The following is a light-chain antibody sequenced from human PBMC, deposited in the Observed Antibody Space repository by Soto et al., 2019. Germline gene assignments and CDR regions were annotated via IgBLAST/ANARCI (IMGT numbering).Light chain of an antibody. Sequence: DIVMTQSPSTLSVSPGDRATLSCRASQSVSSNLAWYQQKPGKAPRLLIYGASTRDSGIPARFSGSGSGTEFTLTISSLQSEDFAVYYCQQYNNWPGTFGQGTKVDIK. CDR3: QQYNNWPGT. V-gene: IGKV3-15*01. CDR2: GAS. J-gene: IGKJ1*01. CDR1: QSVSSN.